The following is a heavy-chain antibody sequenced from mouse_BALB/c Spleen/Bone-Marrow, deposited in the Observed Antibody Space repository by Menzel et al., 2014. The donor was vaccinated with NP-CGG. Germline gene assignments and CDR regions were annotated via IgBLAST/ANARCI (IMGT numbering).Heavy chain of an antibody. Sequence: EVKLMESGGGLVQPGGSRKLSCAASGFTFSSFGMHWVRQAPGKGLEWVAYISSGSSTIYYADTVKGRLTISRDNPKKTLFLQMTSLRAEDTAMYYCARSGIGYYYGSNSYAMDYWGQGTSVTVSS. CDR2: ISSGSSTI. CDR1: GFTFSSFG. D-gene: IGHD1-1*01. V-gene: IGHV5-17*02. J-gene: IGHJ4*01. CDR3: ARSGIGYYYGSNSYAMDY.